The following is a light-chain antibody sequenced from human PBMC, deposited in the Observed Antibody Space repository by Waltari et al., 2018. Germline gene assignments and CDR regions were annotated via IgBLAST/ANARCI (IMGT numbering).Light chain of an antibody. CDR2: EDN. CDR3: QSYDIDDHWV. V-gene: IGLV6-57*03. J-gene: IGLJ3*02. Sequence: NFMLTQPHSVSESPGKTVTISCTRSSGPIASNYVQWYQQRPGSAPTTVIYEDNQRPSGLPDRFSGSIDIYSNSASRTISGLQTGDEADYYCQSYDIDDHWVFGGGTKLTVL. CDR1: SGPIASNY.